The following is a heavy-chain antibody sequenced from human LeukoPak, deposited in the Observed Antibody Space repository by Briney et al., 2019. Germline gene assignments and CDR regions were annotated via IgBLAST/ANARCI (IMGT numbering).Heavy chain of an antibody. Sequence: ASVKVSCKASGYTFTSYGISWVRQAPGQGLEWMGWISAYNGNTNYAQKLQGRVTMTTDTSTSTAYMELRSLRSDDTAVYYCARARLTGDFWSGYAQNVFDYWGQGTLVTVSS. CDR1: GYTFTSYG. J-gene: IGHJ4*02. D-gene: IGHD3-3*01. CDR2: ISAYNGNT. CDR3: ARARLTGDFWSGYAQNVFDY. V-gene: IGHV1-18*01.